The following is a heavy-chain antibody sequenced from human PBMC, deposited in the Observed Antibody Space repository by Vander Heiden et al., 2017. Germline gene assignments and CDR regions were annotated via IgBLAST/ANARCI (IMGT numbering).Heavy chain of an antibody. V-gene: IGHV3-48*02. Sequence: EVQLVESGGALVQPGGSLRLSCAASGFTSRGSSMNRGRQAPGKGLEWVSYMSSSSFTLYSADYVKGRFTISRDNAKNSLFLQMNSLRDEDTAVYYCAREMTSDAFDIWGQGTMVTVSS. D-gene: IGHD4-17*01. J-gene: IGHJ3*02. CDR2: MSSSSFTL. CDR1: GFTSRGSS. CDR3: AREMTSDAFDI.